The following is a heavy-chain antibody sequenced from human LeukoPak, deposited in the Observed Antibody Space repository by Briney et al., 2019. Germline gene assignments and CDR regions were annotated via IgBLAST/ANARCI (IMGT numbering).Heavy chain of an antibody. CDR1: GGTFSSYA. CDR2: IIPILGIA. Sequence: ASVKVSCKASGGTFSSYAISWVRQAPGQGLEWMGRIIPILGIANYAQKFQGRVTITADKSTSTAYMELSGLRSEDTAVYYCARAFRGYSYGYVDRPNDYWGQGTLVTVSS. V-gene: IGHV1-69*04. J-gene: IGHJ4*02. D-gene: IGHD5-18*01. CDR3: ARAFRGYSYGYVDRPNDY.